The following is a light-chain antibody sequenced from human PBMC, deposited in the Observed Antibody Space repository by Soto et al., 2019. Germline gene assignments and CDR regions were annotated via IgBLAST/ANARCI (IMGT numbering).Light chain of an antibody. CDR3: LQRSNWPPLT. CDR1: QSVSSY. Sequence: EIVLTQSPATLSLSPGERATLSCRASQSVSSYLAWYQQKPGQAPRLLIYAASNGATGVPARFSGSGSGTDFTLTISSLEPEDFAVYYCLQRSNWPPLTFGGGTKVEIK. J-gene: IGKJ4*01. V-gene: IGKV3-11*01. CDR2: AAS.